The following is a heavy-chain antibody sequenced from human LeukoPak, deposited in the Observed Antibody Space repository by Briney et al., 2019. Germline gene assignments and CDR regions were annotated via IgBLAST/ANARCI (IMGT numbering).Heavy chain of an antibody. CDR3: ARDIVADY. CDR1: RGSLSNYY. V-gene: IGHV4-59*12. D-gene: IGHD3-22*01. J-gene: IGHJ4*02. Sequence: SETLSLTCTVSRGSLSNYYWSWIRQPPGRGLEWIGYIYYSGSTTYSPSLKSRVTMSVDTSKNQFSLKLSSVTAADTAVYYCARDIVADYWGQGTLVTVSS. CDR2: IYYSGST.